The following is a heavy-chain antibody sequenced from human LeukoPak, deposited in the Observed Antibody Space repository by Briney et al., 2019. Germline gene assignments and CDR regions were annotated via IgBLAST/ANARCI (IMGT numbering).Heavy chain of an antibody. J-gene: IGHJ4*02. CDR1: RFTFSSYG. V-gene: IGHV3-33*01. CDR2: IWYDGSNK. D-gene: IGHD1-26*01. CDR3: ASGGSSTHFDY. Sequence: QPGRSLRLSCAASRFTFSSYGMHWVRQAPGKGLEWVAVIWYDGSNKYYADSVKGRFTISRDNSKNTLYLQMNSLRAEDTAVYYCASGGSSTHFDYWGQGTLVTVSS.